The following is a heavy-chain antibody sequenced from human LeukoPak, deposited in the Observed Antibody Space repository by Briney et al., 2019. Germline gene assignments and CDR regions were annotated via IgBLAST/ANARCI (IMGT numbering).Heavy chain of an antibody. CDR3: ARLASWYPYYMDV. D-gene: IGHD6-13*01. CDR2: IYPGDSDT. J-gene: IGHJ6*03. Sequence: GESLKISCKGSGYSFTSYWIGWVRQMPGKGLEWMGIIYPGDSDTRYSPSFQGQVTISADRSISTAYLQWSSLKASDTAMYYCARLASWYPYYMDVWGKGTTVTVSS. CDR1: GYSFTSYW. V-gene: IGHV5-51*01.